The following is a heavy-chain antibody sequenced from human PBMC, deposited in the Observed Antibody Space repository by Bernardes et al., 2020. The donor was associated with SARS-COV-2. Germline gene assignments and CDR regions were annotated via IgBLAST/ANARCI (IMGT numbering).Heavy chain of an antibody. CDR2: IIPILGIA. Sequence: SVKVSCKASGGTFSSYTIIWVRQAPGQGLEWMGRIIPILGIANYAQKFQGRVTITADKSTSTAYMELSSLRSEDTAVYYCARVPNYYDSSGYSHNWFDPWGQGTLVTVSS. D-gene: IGHD3-22*01. CDR3: ARVPNYYDSSGYSHNWFDP. V-gene: IGHV1-69*02. J-gene: IGHJ5*02. CDR1: GGTFSSYT.